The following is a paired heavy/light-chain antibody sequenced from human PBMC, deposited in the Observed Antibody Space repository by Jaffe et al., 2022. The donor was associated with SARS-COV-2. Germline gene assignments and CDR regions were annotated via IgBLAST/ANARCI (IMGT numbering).Heavy chain of an antibody. CDR1: GFTFTNAW. V-gene: IGHV3-15*04. D-gene: IGHD5-18*01. CDR2: IESKTDGGTA. J-gene: IGHJ3*02. Sequence: EVQVVESGGGLVKPGGSLRLSCAASGFTFTNAWMSWVRQAPGKGLEWVGRIESKTDGGTADYAAPVKGRFTISGDDSKNTLYLQMNSLKTEDTAVYYCATEGYTYGYHAFEMWGQGTMVTVSS. CDR3: ATEGYTYGYHAFEM.
Light chain of an antibody. Sequence: QSALTQPASVSGSPGQSITISCTGTSSDVGGYNYVSWYQQHPGKAPKLMIYAVTNRPSGVSSRFSGSKSGNTASLTISGLQAEDEADYYCSSYRSTSRVVFGGGTKLTVL. CDR2: AVT. J-gene: IGLJ2*01. CDR1: SSDVGGYNY. CDR3: SSYRSTSRVV. V-gene: IGLV2-14*01.